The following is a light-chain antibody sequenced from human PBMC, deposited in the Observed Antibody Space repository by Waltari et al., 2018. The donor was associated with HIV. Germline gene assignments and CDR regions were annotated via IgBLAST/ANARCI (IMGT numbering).Light chain of an antibody. Sequence: QSVLTQPPSVSGAPGQRVTISCTWSTSNIGAGYDVHWYQQLPGTVPKLLIYGDNNRPSGVPDRISGSKSGTSASLAITGLQAEDEADYYCQSYDTSLNRVFGGGTKLTVL. J-gene: IGLJ3*02. CDR3: QSYDTSLNRV. V-gene: IGLV1-40*01. CDR2: GDN. CDR1: TSNIGAGYD.